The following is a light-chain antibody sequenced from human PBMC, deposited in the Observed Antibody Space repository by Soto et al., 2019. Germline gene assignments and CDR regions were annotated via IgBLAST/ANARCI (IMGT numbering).Light chain of an antibody. J-gene: IGKJ4*01. CDR3: QQSYSTPGPLT. V-gene: IGKV1-39*01. CDR1: QHISNY. Sequence: DIQMTQSPSSLSASIGDRISITCRANQHISNYVNWYQQRPGKAPRVLIFSASTLQSGVLSRFSGSGSGTDFTLTISSLEPEDFGTYFCQQSYSTPGPLTFGGGTRVDIK. CDR2: SAS.